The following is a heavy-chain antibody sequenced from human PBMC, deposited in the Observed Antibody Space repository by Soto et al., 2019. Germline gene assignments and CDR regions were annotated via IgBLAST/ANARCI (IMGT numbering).Heavy chain of an antibody. CDR2: ISSSGSTI. D-gene: IGHD3-3*01. CDR3: ARTLTYYDFWSGYPDY. V-gene: IGHV3-11*01. CDR1: GFTFSDYY. J-gene: IGHJ4*02. Sequence: PGGSLRLSCAASGFTFSDYYMSWIRQAPGKGLEWVSYISSSGSTIYYADSVKGRFTISRDNAKNSLYLQMNSLRAEDTAVYYCARTLTYYDFWSGYPDYWGQGTLVTVS.